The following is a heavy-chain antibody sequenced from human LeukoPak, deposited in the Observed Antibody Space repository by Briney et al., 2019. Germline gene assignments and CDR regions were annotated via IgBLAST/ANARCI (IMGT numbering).Heavy chain of an antibody. CDR2: FDPEDGET. J-gene: IGHJ5*02. D-gene: IGHD3-10*01. V-gene: IGHV1-24*01. CDR1: GYTLTELS. Sequence: SVKVSCKVSGYTLTELSMHWVRQAPGKGLEWMGGFDPEDGETIYAQKFQGRVTMTEDKSTSTAYMELSSLRSEDTAVYYCARSRYGSGGANWFDPWGQGTLVTVSS. CDR3: ARSRYGSGGANWFDP.